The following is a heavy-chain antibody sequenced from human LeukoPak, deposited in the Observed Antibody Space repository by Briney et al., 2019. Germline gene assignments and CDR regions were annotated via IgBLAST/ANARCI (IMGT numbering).Heavy chain of an antibody. CDR2: IYYSGST. V-gene: IGHV4-59*08. J-gene: IGHJ4*02. CDR1: GGSISSYY. CDR3: ARTPIDGGYTYGQFDY. D-gene: IGHD5-18*01. Sequence: SETLSLTCTVSGGSISSYYWSWIRQPPGKGLEWIGYIYYSGSTNYNPSLKSRVTISVDTSKNQFSLKLSSVTAADTALYYCARTPIDGGYTYGQFDYWGQGTLVTVSS.